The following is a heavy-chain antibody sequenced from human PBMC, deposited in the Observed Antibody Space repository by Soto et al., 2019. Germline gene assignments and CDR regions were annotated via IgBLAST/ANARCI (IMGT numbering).Heavy chain of an antibody. Sequence: PSETLSLTCSVSGGSISSYYWSWIRQPPGKGLEWIGYISYSGSTKYNPSLKCRLTISVDTSKNQFSLKLSSVTAADTAVYYCARDISSGGYYYFDYWGQGTLVTVSS. CDR2: ISYSGST. J-gene: IGHJ4*02. CDR1: GGSISSYY. CDR3: ARDISSGGYYYFDY. V-gene: IGHV4-59*01. D-gene: IGHD3-22*01.